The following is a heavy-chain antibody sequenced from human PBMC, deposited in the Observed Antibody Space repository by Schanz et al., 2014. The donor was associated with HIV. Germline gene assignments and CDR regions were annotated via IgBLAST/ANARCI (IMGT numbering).Heavy chain of an antibody. Sequence: QVQLVESGGGVVQPGRSLRLSCAASGFAFGIYGMHWVRQAPGKGLEWGAVIGHEGNDIHYVDSVAGRFTISRDNSKNTLYLQLGSLRTEDTAVYYCARDLNVGRHFDYWGQGALVTVSS. V-gene: IGHV3-33*01. CDR1: GFAFGIYG. J-gene: IGHJ4*02. CDR3: ARDLNVGRHFDY. D-gene: IGHD1-26*01. CDR2: IGHEGNDI.